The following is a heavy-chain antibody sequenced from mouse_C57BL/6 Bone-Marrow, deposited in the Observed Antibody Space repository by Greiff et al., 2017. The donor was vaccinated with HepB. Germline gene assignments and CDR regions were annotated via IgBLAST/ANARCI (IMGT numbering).Heavy chain of an antibody. D-gene: IGHD2-3*01. V-gene: IGHV1-4*01. CDR1: GYTFTSYT. J-gene: IGHJ2*01. CDR3: ARSIYDGYYWYYFDY. Sequence: QVQLQQSGAELARPGASVKMSCKASGYTFTSYTMHWVKQRPGQGLEWIGYINPSSGYTKYNQKFKDKATLTADKSSSTAYMQLSSLTSEDSAVYYCARSIYDGYYWYYFDYWGQGTTLTVSS. CDR2: INPSSGYT.